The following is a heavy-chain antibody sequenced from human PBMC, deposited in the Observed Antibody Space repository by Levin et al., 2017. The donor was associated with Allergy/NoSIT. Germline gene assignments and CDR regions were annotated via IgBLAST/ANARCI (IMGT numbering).Heavy chain of an antibody. CDR1: GFTFSSYW. V-gene: IGHV3-74*01. D-gene: IGHD3-10*01. J-gene: IGHJ4*02. Sequence: ASVKVSCVASGFTFSSYWMHWLRQVPGKGPVWVSRIHGGGSATSYADSVNGRFTISRDNAKNTLYLRMNNLRVEDTAVYYCARDPMISGDYWGQGTPVIVSS. CDR2: IHGGGSAT. CDR3: ARDPMISGDY.